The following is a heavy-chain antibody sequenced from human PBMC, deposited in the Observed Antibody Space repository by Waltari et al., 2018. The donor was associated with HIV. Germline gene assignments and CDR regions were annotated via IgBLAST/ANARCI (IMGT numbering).Heavy chain of an antibody. Sequence: LLESGGNLVQPGGSLTLSCAASGFTFRSYSMTWVRQAPGKVLGGVSGMSGRGGDRRFADSVEGRLTISRDASTVYLSMNRLTAEDTAVYYCAKVGLSGRWLLRRPFYFDYWGQGILVTVSS. D-gene: IGHD3-10*01. CDR2: MSGRGGDR. CDR3: AKVGLSGRWLLRRPFYFDY. CDR1: GFTFRSYS. J-gene: IGHJ4*02. V-gene: IGHV3-23*01.